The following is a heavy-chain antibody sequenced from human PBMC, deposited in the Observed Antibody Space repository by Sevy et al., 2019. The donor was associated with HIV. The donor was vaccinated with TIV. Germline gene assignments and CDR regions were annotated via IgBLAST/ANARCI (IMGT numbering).Heavy chain of an antibody. J-gene: IGHJ5*02. CDR3: AREDASSNNWFDP. V-gene: IGHV1-69*06. CDR1: GGTFSSYA. CDR2: IIPIFGTA. Sequence: ASVKVSCKASGGTFSSYAISWVRQAPGQGLEWMGGIIPIFGTANYAQKFQGRVTITADKSTSTADMELSSLRSEDTAVYYCAREDASSNNWFDPWGQGTLVTVSS.